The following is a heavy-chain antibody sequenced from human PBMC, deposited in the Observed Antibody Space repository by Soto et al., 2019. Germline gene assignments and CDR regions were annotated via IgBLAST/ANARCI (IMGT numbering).Heavy chain of an antibody. CDR3: TKGARAVTAKLPIDY. J-gene: IGHJ4*02. CDR2: TSGSGGNA. V-gene: IGHV3-23*01. Sequence: CAVSGFTFSNYAMSWVRQAPGKGLEWVSSTSGSGGNAYYADSVKGRFTISRDNSKDTLYLQMDSLRAEDTAVYYCTKGARAVTAKLPIDYWGQGTLVTVSS. D-gene: IGHD2-21*02. CDR1: GFTFSNYA.